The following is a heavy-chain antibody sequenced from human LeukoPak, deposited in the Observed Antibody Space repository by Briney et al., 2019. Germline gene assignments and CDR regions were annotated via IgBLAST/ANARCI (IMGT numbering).Heavy chain of an antibody. Sequence: SETLSLTCAVYGGSFSGYYWSWIRQPPGKGLEWIGEINHSGSTNYNPSLKSRVTISVDTSKNQFSLKLSSVTAADTAVFYCARKGSRRAFDIWGQGTMVTVSS. CDR1: GGSFSGYY. J-gene: IGHJ3*02. CDR3: ARKGSRRAFDI. D-gene: IGHD1-26*01. CDR2: INHSGST. V-gene: IGHV4-34*01.